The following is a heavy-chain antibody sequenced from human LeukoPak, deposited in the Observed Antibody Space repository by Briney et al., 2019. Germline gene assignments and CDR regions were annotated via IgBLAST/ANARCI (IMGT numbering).Heavy chain of an antibody. CDR1: GFTFSSYS. D-gene: IGHD3-10*01. V-gene: IGHV3-48*04. CDR3: AREATMVRGVSDY. J-gene: IGHJ4*02. CDR2: ISSSSSTI. Sequence: GGSLRLSCAASGFTFSSYSMNWVRQAPGKGLEWVSYISSSSSTIYYADSVKGRFTISRDNAKNSLYLQMNSLRAEDTAVYYCAREATMVRGVSDYWGQGALVTVSS.